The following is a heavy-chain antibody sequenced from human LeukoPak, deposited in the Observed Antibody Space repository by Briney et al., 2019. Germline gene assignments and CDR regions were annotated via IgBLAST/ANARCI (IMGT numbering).Heavy chain of an antibody. CDR1: GGSFSGYY. J-gene: IGHJ3*02. CDR3: AGAYCGGDCYSGRAFDI. V-gene: IGHV4-34*01. D-gene: IGHD2-21*02. CDR2: VDIDAHT. Sequence: SETLSLTCAVYGGSFSGYYWSWVRQPPGKGLEWIGEVDIDAHTSSNPSLKSRVTISADSSKNQFTLTLRSLTAADTAVYYCAGAYCGGDCYSGRAFDIWGQGTMVTVSS.